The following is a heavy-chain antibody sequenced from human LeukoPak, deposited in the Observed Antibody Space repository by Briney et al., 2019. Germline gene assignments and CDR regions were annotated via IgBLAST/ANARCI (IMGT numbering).Heavy chain of an antibody. J-gene: IGHJ3*02. CDR1: GFTFSSYS. CDR2: ISSSSSYI. V-gene: IGHV3-21*01. D-gene: IGHD6-19*01. Sequence: PGGSLRLSCAASGFTFSSYSMSWVRQAPGKGLEWVSSISSSSSYIYYADSVKGRFTISRDNAKNSLYLQMNSLRAEDTAVYYCARGGSSGPQGAFDIWGQGTMVTVSS. CDR3: ARGGSSGPQGAFDI.